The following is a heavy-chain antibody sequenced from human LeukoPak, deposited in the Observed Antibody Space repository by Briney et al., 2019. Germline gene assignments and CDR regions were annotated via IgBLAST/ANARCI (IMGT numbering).Heavy chain of an antibody. V-gene: IGHV4-59*08. CDR1: GGSISSYY. Sequence: SETLSLTCTVSGGSISSYYWSWIRQPPGKGLEWIGHIYYSGSTHYNPSFKSRVTISVDTSRNQFSLKLSSVTAAATAVYYCARHVGNSGSGSYLTYFDYWGQGTLVTVSS. CDR2: IYYSGST. D-gene: IGHD3-10*01. J-gene: IGHJ4*02. CDR3: ARHVGNSGSGSYLTYFDY.